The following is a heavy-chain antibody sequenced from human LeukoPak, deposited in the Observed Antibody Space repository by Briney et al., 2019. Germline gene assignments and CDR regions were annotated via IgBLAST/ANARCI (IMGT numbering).Heavy chain of an antibody. D-gene: IGHD5-18*01. Sequence: GGSLRLSCAASGFTFSSYSMNWVRQAPGKGLEWVSSISSSSSYIYYADSVKGRFTISRDNAKNSLYLQMNSLRAEDTAVYYCARDTFVDTAMVFDYWGQGTLVTVSS. V-gene: IGHV3-21*01. CDR2: ISSSSSYI. CDR1: GFTFSSYS. CDR3: ARDTFVDTAMVFDY. J-gene: IGHJ4*02.